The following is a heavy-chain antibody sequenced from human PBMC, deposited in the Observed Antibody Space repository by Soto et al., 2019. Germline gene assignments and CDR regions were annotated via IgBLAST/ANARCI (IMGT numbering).Heavy chain of an antibody. J-gene: IGHJ4*02. CDR2: IKQDGSEK. CDR1: GFTFSSYW. CDR3: AVDSSGWSPQVY. Sequence: TGGSLRLSCAASGFTFSSYWRSWVRQAPGKGLEWVANIKQDGSEKYYVDSVKGRFTISRDNAKNSLYLQMNSLRAEDTAVYYCAVDSSGWSPQVYWGQGTLVTVSS. V-gene: IGHV3-7*01. D-gene: IGHD6-19*01.